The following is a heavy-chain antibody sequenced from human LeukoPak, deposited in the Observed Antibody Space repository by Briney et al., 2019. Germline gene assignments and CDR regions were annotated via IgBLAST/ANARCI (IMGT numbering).Heavy chain of an antibody. CDR1: GFTFSTYG. CDR3: AKDKGVSRKQRNHFYYHMAG. D-gene: IGHD1-14*01. J-gene: IGHJ6*03. V-gene: IGHV3-30*02. Sequence: PGGSLRLSCAASGFTFSTYGMHWVRQAPGKGLEWVTFIFSDGNNKYYADSVRGRFTISRDNSKNKLDLQMNSLRADDTAVYFCAKDKGVSRKQRNHFYYHMAGWGKGTTVTASS. CDR2: IFSDGNNK.